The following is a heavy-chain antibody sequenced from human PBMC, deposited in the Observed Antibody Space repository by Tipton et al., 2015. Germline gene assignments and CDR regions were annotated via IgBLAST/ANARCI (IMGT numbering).Heavy chain of an antibody. J-gene: IGHJ4*02. V-gene: IGHV3-74*01. CDR1: GFTFSSYW. Sequence: SLRLSCEASGFTFSSYWMHWVRQAPGKGLVWVSRITADGSGTGYADSVQGRFTISRDNARNTPYLQMNSLRADDTAVYYCARSPQDPAVDYWGQGALVTVSS. CDR3: ARSPQDPAVDY. CDR2: ITADGSGT.